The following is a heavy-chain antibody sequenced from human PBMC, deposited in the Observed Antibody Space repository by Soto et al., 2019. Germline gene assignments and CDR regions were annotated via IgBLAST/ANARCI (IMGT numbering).Heavy chain of an antibody. D-gene: IGHD3-10*01. Sequence: QVQLQESGPGLVKPSQTLSLTCTVSGGSISSGGYYWSWIRQHPGKGLEWIGYIYYSGSTYYNPSLKGRVTISVDTSKHQFSLKLSSVTAEDTAVYYCARLLLWFGELPIDYFDYWGQGTLVTVSS. CDR3: ARLLLWFGELPIDYFDY. CDR1: GGSISSGGYY. CDR2: IYYSGST. J-gene: IGHJ4*02. V-gene: IGHV4-31*03.